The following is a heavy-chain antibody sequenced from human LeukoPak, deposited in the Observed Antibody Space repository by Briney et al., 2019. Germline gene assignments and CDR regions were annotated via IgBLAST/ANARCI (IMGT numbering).Heavy chain of an antibody. CDR3: ARDLKRGYSSGRYSWGTGSSNDY. Sequence: GASVKVSCKASGYTFTSYGISWVRQASGQGLEWMGWISAYNGNTNYAQKLQGRVTMTTDTSTSTAYMELRSLRSDDTAVYYCARDLKRGYSSGRYSWGTGSSNDYWGQGTLVTVSS. J-gene: IGHJ4*02. V-gene: IGHV1-18*01. D-gene: IGHD6-19*01. CDR1: GYTFTSYG. CDR2: ISAYNGNT.